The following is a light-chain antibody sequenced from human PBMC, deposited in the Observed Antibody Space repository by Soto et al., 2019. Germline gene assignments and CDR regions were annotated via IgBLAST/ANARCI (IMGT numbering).Light chain of an antibody. CDR2: EAS. V-gene: IGKV3-11*01. CDR3: QQRNNWPIT. Sequence: EIVLTQSPATPSLSPGERATLSCRASKSVSRYLAWPQKNPGQAPRILIYEASNRATGIPPRFSGSGSGTDFTLTISSLEPEDFAVYYCQQRNNWPITFGQGTRLEIK. J-gene: IGKJ5*01. CDR1: KSVSRY.